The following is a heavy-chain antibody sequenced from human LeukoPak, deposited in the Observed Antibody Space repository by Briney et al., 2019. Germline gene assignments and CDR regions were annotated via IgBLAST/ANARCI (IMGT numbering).Heavy chain of an antibody. CDR1: GFTVSSYG. J-gene: IGHJ4*02. D-gene: IGHD2-2*01. V-gene: IGHV3-30*02. CDR2: IRYDGSNK. Sequence: PGGSLRLSCAASGFTVSSYGMHWVRQAPGKGLEWVAFIRYDGSNKYYADSVKGRFTISRDNSKNTLYLQMNSLRAEDTAVYYCAKLLGYCSSTSCPGDYWGQGTLVTVSS. CDR3: AKLLGYCSSTSCPGDY.